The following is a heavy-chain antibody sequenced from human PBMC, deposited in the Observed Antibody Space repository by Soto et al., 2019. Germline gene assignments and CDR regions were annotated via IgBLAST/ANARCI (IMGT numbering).Heavy chain of an antibody. D-gene: IGHD1-26*01. J-gene: IGHJ4*02. CDR3: ARTPGSYLYYFDY. CDR1: GYTFTNYW. Sequence: PGESLKISCKGSGYTFTNYWIGWVRQMPGKGLEWMGIIYPGDSDTRYSPSFQGQVTISADKSISTAYLQRSSLKASDTAMYYCARTPGSYLYYFDYWGQGTLVTVSS. CDR2: IYPGDSDT. V-gene: IGHV5-51*01.